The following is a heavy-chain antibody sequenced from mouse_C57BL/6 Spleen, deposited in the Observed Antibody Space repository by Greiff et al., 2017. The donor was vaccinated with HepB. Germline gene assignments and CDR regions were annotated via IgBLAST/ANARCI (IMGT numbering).Heavy chain of an antibody. CDR3: AREGQGVDYFGY. CDR1: GFTFSSYA. V-gene: IGHV5-4*01. CDR2: ISDGGSYT. D-gene: IGHD1-1*02. Sequence: EVQLVESGGGLVKPGGSLKLSCAASGFTFSSYAMSWVRQTPEKRLEWVATISDGGSYTYYPDNVKGRFTISRDNAKNNLYLQMSHLKSEDTAMYYCAREGQGVDYFGYWGQGTTPTVSS. J-gene: IGHJ2*01.